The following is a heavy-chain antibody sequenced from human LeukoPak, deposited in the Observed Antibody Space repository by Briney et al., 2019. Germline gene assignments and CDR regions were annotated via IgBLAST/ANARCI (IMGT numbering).Heavy chain of an antibody. V-gene: IGHV3-30*04. CDR1: GFTFSDHA. D-gene: IGHD2-8*01. J-gene: IGHJ4*02. CDR3: AAQPCINGICYLDY. Sequence: RRSLRLSCTASGFTFSDHAMHWVRQAPGKGLEWVTVISYHARDQFYADSVKGRFTVSRDNSRNTLYLQMNSLRAEDSAVYYCAAQPCINGICYLDYWGQGTLVTVSS. CDR2: ISYHARDQ.